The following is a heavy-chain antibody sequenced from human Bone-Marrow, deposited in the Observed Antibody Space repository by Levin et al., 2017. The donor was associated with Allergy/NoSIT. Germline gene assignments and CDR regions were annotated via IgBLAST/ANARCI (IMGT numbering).Heavy chain of an antibody. CDR2: ISGSGGST. CDR1: RFPFTSYA. CDR3: ARGGYCSSTSCYTVGGMDV. Sequence: LSLTCAASRFPFTSYAMNWVRQAPGKGLEWVSAISGSGGSTYYADSVKGRFTISRDNSKNTLYLQMNSLRGEDTAVYYCARGGYCSSTSCYTVGGMDVWGQGTTVTVSS. V-gene: IGHV3-23*01. J-gene: IGHJ6*02. D-gene: IGHD2-2*01.